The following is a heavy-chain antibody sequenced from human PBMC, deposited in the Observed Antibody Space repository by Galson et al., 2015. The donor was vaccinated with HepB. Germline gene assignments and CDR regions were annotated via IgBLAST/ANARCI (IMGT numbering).Heavy chain of an antibody. CDR3: ARGHLSSSSFFDI. D-gene: IGHD6-6*01. CDR1: GFTFGSTA. J-gene: IGHJ4*02. CDR2: ISGPGDST. Sequence: SLRLSCAGSGFTFGSTAMSWARQAPRKGPESVPAISGPGDSTSHGDSVKGRFTISRDNSRDTLYLHMTSLGVEDTATYYCARGHLSSSSFFDIWGQGTLVSVSS. V-gene: IGHV3-23*01.